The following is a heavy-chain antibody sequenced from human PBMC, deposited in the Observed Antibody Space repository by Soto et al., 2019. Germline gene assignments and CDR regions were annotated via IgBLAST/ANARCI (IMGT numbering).Heavy chain of an antibody. D-gene: IGHD3-16*01. CDR1: GGTLSGNY. V-gene: IGHV4-34*01. CDR3: ARGRSYGYFSNWFDP. CDR2: INHSGST. Sequence: SETLSLTCAVYGGTLSGNYWSWIRQPPGKGLEWIGEINHSGSTNYNPSLKSRVTISVDTSKNQLSLDLSSVTAADTAVYFCARGRSYGYFSNWFDPWGQGDLVTVSS. J-gene: IGHJ5*02.